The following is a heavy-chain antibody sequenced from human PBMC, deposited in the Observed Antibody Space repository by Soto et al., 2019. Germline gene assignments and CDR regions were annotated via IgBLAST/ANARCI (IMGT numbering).Heavy chain of an antibody. CDR1: GFSLSTSGVG. V-gene: IGHV2-5*02. CDR3: AHTSKLKYDILTDWFDP. J-gene: IGHJ5*02. CDR2: IYWDDDK. D-gene: IGHD3-9*01. Sequence: QITLTESGPTLVKPTQTLTLTCTFSGFSLSTSGVGVGWIRQPQGKALERLAVIYWDDDKRYSPSLKSRLTITNDTSKNQGVRTMTSMDPVDTATYYCAHTSKLKYDILTDWFDPWGQGTLVTVSA.